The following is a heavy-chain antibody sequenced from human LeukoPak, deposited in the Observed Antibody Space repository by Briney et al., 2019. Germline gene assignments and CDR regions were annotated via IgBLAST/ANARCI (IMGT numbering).Heavy chain of an antibody. CDR3: ARDSVHINYDSSGYDY. Sequence: PGGSLRLSCAASGFTFSTYWMSWVRQAPGKGLEWVANIKQDGSEKYYVDSVKGRFTISRDNAKNSLYLQMNSLTAEDTAVYYCARDSVHINYDSSGYDYWGQGTLVTVSS. V-gene: IGHV3-7*01. D-gene: IGHD3-22*01. CDR2: IKQDGSEK. J-gene: IGHJ4*02. CDR1: GFTFSTYW.